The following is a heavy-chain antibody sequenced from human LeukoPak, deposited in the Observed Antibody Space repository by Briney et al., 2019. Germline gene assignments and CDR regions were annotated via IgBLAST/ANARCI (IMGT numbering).Heavy chain of an antibody. CDR3: ARGTYGYDAFDI. Sequence: ASVKVSCKASGYTFTGYYMHWVRQAPGQGLEWMGRINPNSGGTNYAQKFQGRVTMTRDTSISTAYMELSSLRSEDTAVYYCARGTYGYDAFDIWGQGTMVTVSS. CDR2: INPNSGGT. CDR1: GYTFTGYY. J-gene: IGHJ3*02. D-gene: IGHD4-17*01. V-gene: IGHV1-2*06.